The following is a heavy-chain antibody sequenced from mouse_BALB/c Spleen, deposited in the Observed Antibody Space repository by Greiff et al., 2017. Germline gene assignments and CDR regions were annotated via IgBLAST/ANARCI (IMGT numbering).Heavy chain of an antibody. CDR3: AILGWVDAMDY. Sequence: QVHVKQSGAELARPGASVKLSCKASGYTFTSYWMQWVKQRPGQGLEWIGAIYPGDGDTRYTQKFKGKATLTADKSSSTADMQLSSLASEDSAVYYCAILGWVDAMDYWGQGTSVTVSS. CDR1: GYTFTSYW. CDR2: IYPGDGDT. D-gene: IGHD1-1*02. J-gene: IGHJ4*01. V-gene: IGHV1-87*01.